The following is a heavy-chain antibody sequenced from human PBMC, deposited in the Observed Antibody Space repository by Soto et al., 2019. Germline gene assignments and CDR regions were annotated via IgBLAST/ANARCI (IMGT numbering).Heavy chain of an antibody. J-gene: IGHJ6*02. CDR3: ALVVYFDFWSGPFYYYYGMDV. CDR2: INPNSSGT. CDR1: GYTFTGYY. D-gene: IGHD3-3*01. Sequence: ASVKVSCKASGYTFTGYYMHWVRQAPGQGLEWKRRINPNSSGTNYAQKFQGWDTMTRDTSISTAYMELSRLRSEDTAVYYCALVVYFDFWSGPFYYYYGMDVWVQGTTVTVSS. V-gene: IGHV1-2*04.